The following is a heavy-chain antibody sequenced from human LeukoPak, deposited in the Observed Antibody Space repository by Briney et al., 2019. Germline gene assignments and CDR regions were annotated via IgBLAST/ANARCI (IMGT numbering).Heavy chain of an antibody. V-gene: IGHV3-7*01. J-gene: IGHJ6*02. Sequence: PGGSLRLSCGASGFTFSSYWMSWVRQAPGKGLEWVANIKQDGSEKYYVDSVKGRFTISRDNAKNSLYLQMNSLRAEDTAVYYCARDDLGGVLLPGYYYYGMDVWGQGTTVTVSS. D-gene: IGHD2/OR15-2a*01. CDR2: IKQDGSEK. CDR3: ARDDLGGVLLPGYYYYGMDV. CDR1: GFTFSSYW.